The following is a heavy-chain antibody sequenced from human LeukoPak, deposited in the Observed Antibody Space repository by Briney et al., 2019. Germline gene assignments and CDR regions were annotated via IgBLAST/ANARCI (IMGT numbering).Heavy chain of an antibody. J-gene: IGHJ4*02. Sequence: SETLSLTCIVSGGSISGFYWSWIRQPAGKGLEWIGYIYYSGSTNYNPSLKSRVTISVDTSKNQFSLKVSSVTAADTAVYFCARDTSAYYRPFDYWGQGTLVTVSS. CDR3: ARDTSAYYRPFDY. V-gene: IGHV4-59*01. D-gene: IGHD3-22*01. CDR1: GGSISGFY. CDR2: IYYSGST.